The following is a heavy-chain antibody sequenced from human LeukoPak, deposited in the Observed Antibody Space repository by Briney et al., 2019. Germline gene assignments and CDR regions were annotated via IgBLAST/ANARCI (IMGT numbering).Heavy chain of an antibody. V-gene: IGHV5-51*01. Sequence: GESLKISCKVSGYNFTNYWIGCVRQMPGKGLEWVGIIYPGDSDTRYSPSFQGQVTISADKSITTAYLQWSSLKASHTAMYYCARGRYSRGWFDYWGQGTLVTVSS. CDR1: GYNFTNYW. D-gene: IGHD6-19*01. J-gene: IGHJ4*02. CDR3: ARGRYSRGWFDY. CDR2: IYPGDSDT.